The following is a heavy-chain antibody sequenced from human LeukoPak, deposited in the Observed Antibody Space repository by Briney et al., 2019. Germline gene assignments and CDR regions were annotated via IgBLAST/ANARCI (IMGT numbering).Heavy chain of an antibody. CDR1: GVSISTDY. Sequence: SETLSLTCTVSGVSISTDYWTWVRQSPGKGLEWIGYIHYSGSTSYNPSLKSRVTISVDTSKNQFSLKPSSVTAADTAVYYCARGLRHVYYYDSSGYKGYWGQGTLVTVSS. CDR3: ARGLRHVYYYDSSGYKGY. V-gene: IGHV4-59*12. J-gene: IGHJ4*02. CDR2: IHYSGST. D-gene: IGHD3-22*01.